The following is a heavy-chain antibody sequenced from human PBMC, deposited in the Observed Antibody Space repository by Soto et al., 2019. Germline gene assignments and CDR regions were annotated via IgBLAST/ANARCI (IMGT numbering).Heavy chain of an antibody. V-gene: IGHV3-7*03. CDR3: ATSPYPSYYYYGMDV. Sequence: EVQLVASGGGLVQPGGSLRVSCAASGFTFNNYWMTWVRQAPGKGLEWVANINQDGSETYYVDSVKGRFTISRDNARNSLYLQIHSLRGEDTAVYYCATSPYPSYYYYGMDVWGQGTTVTISS. J-gene: IGHJ6*02. CDR2: INQDGSET. CDR1: GFTFNNYW.